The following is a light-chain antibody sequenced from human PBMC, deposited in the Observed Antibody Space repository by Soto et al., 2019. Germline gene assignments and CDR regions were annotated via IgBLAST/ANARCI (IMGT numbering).Light chain of an antibody. Sequence: EIVLTQSPATLSLSPGERATLSCRASQSVSSYLAWYQQRPGQAPRLLIYGASNRATGIPARFSGSGSGTDFTLTISSLEAEDFAVYYCQQYNKWPLTFGGGTKVEIK. V-gene: IGKV3-11*01. J-gene: IGKJ4*01. CDR2: GAS. CDR1: QSVSSY. CDR3: QQYNKWPLT.